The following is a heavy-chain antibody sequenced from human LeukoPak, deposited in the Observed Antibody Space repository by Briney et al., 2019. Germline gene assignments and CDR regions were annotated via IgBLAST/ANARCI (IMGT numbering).Heavy chain of an antibody. J-gene: IGHJ4*02. CDR1: GGSISSGGYS. V-gene: IGHV4-30-2*02. D-gene: IGHD3-3*01. Sequence: SQTLSLTCAVSGGSISSGGYSWSWIRQPPGKGLEWIGYIYHSGSTYYNPSLKSRVTISVDRSKNQFSLKLSSVTAADTAVYYCASRNYDYWGQGTLVTVSS. CDR3: ASRNYDY. CDR2: IYHSGST.